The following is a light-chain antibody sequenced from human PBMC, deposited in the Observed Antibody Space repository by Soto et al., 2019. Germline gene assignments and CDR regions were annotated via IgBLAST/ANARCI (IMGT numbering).Light chain of an antibody. Sequence: EIVLTQSPGTLSLSPGESATLSCRASQSVNSRFLAWYQHKPGQAPRLLIYAASTRASGIPDRFSGSTSGTDFTLTISRLEPEDFEVYYCKRYGDSPPNPFGQGTKLE. CDR1: QSVNSRF. CDR3: KRYGDSPPNP. V-gene: IGKV3-20*01. CDR2: AAS. J-gene: IGKJ2*01.